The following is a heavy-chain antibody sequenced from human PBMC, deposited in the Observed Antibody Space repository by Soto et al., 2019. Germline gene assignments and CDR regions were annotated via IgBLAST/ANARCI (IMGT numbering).Heavy chain of an antibody. J-gene: IGHJ5*02. CDR2: IYYSGTT. CDR1: GGPLRRYY. V-gene: IGHV4-39*01. CDR3: ARHSWILSSTPLGYFDP. Sequence: PSETPSPTRPVSGGPLRRYYRGWVRPPPGEGLEWIGAIYYSGTTYYNPSLRSRLTISIDTSKNQFSLKLNSVTAADTAVYYCARHSWILSSTPLGYFDPWGQGTLVTVSS. D-gene: IGHD5-18*01.